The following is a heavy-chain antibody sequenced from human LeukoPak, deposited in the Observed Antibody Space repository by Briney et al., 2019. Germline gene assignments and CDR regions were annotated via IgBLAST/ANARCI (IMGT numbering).Heavy chain of an antibody. CDR1: GFPFSAYA. CDR2: LLDERRN. CDR3: ARVRERDGSCYEDLDY. D-gene: IGHD2-2*01. Sequence: GGSLRLSCAASGFPFSAYAMHWVRQAPGKGREWVAVLLDERRNNYANSVKGRFTISRDISKDTLYLQMDSLRAEDTAVYSCARVRERDGSCYEDLDYWGQGTLVTVSS. V-gene: IGHV3-33*01. J-gene: IGHJ4*02.